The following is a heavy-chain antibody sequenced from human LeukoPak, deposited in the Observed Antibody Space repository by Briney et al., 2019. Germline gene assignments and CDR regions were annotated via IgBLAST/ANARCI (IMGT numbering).Heavy chain of an antibody. CDR3: ARPASYYYDSSGPHGY. D-gene: IGHD3-22*01. Sequence: SGGSLRLSCAASGFTFSSYSMNWVRQAPGKGLEWVSYISSSSSTIYYADSVKGRFTISRDNAKNSLYLQMNSLRAEDTAVYYCARPASYYYDSSGPHGYWGQGTLVTVSS. CDR1: GFTFSSYS. V-gene: IGHV3-48*04. J-gene: IGHJ4*02. CDR2: ISSSSSTI.